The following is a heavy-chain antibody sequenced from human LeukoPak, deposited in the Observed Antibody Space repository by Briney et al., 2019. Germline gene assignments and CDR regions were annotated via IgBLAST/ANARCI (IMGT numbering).Heavy chain of an antibody. J-gene: IGHJ3*02. D-gene: IGHD3-3*01. Sequence: GGSLRLSCAASGFTFDDHGMHWVRQAPGKGLEWVSGISWSSGIIGYADSVKGRFTISRDNARNSLYLQMDSLRAEDTALYYCAKDTGRPTDAITMEDNAFDIWGQGTMVTVSS. CDR2: ISWSSGII. CDR1: GFTFDDHG. V-gene: IGHV3-9*01. CDR3: AKDTGRPTDAITMEDNAFDI.